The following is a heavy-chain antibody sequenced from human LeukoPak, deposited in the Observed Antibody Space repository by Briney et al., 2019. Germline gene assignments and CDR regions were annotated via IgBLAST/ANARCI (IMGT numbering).Heavy chain of an antibody. J-gene: IGHJ4*02. CDR2: ISWNSGSI. D-gene: IGHD5-18*01. V-gene: IGHV3-9*01. CDR3: AEDGGYSYGILDY. CDR1: GFTFDDYA. Sequence: GGSLRLSCAASGFTFDDYAMHWVRQAPGRGLEWVSGISWNSGSIGYADSVKGRFTISRDNAKNSLYLQMNSLRAEDTALYYCAEDGGYSYGILDYWGQGTLVTVSS.